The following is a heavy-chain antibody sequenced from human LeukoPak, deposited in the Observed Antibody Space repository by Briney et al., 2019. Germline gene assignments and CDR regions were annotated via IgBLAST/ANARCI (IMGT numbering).Heavy chain of an antibody. CDR1: GFTVSSNY. J-gene: IGHJ6*02. D-gene: IGHD5-24*01. CDR3: ARVERSPYYYGMDV. V-gene: IGHV3-53*01. Sequence: HTGGSLRLSCAASGFTVSSNYMSWVRQAPGKGLEWVSVIYSGGSTYYGDSVKGRFTISRDNSKNTLYLQMNSLRAEDTAVYYCARVERSPYYYGMDVWGQGTTVTVSS. CDR2: IYSGGST.